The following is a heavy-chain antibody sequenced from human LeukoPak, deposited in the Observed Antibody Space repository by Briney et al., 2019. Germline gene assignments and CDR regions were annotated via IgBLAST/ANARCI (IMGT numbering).Heavy chain of an antibody. CDR3: ARGYQAVVIS. CDR2: IYYSGST. CDR1: GGSISSYY. V-gene: IGHV4-59*01. D-gene: IGHD6-19*01. J-gene: IGHJ5*02. Sequence: SETLILTCTVSGGSISSYYWSWIRQPPGKGLEWIGYIYYSGSTNYNPSLKSRVTISVDTSKNQFSLKLSSVTAADTAVYYCARGYQAVVISWGQGTLVTVSS.